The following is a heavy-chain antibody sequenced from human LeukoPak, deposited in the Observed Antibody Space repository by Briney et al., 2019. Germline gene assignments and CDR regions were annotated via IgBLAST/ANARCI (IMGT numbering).Heavy chain of an antibody. J-gene: IGHJ5*02. Sequence: SETLSLTCTVSGGSISSYYWSWIRQPPGKGLEWIGYIYYSGSTNYNPSLKSRVTISVDTSKNQFSLKLSSVTAADTAVYYCARDYGSGRVWFDPWGQGTLVTVSS. D-gene: IGHD3-10*01. V-gene: IGHV4-59*12. CDR3: ARDYGSGRVWFDP. CDR1: GGSISSYY. CDR2: IYYSGST.